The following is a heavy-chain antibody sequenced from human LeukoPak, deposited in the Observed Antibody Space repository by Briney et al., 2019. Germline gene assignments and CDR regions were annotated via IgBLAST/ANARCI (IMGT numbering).Heavy chain of an antibody. V-gene: IGHV4-34*01. Sequence: PSETLSLTCVLYGGSSSNYYWSWIRQPPGKGLEWIGEINHSGSTNYNPSLKSRVTISPDKSKNQFSLTLTSVTAADTAVYFCARAPLSGTYYTDAFDIWGQGTMVTVSS. J-gene: IGHJ3*02. CDR2: INHSGST. CDR3: ARAPLSGTYYTDAFDI. D-gene: IGHD1-26*01. CDR1: GGSSSNYY.